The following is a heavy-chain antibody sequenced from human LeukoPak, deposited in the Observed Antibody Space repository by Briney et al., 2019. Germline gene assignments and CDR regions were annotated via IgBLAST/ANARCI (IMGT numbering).Heavy chain of an antibody. V-gene: IGHV3-23*01. Sequence: GGSLRLSCAASGFTFSSYAMSWVRQAPGKGLKWVSTINDNGAGTYYADSVEGRFTISRDNSYNTVSLQMNSLRDEDTGVYYCAKGLRTGVGPYMGYHYYMDVWGKGATATVSS. CDR1: GFTFSSYA. CDR3: AKGLRTGVGPYMGYHYYMDV. J-gene: IGHJ6*03. D-gene: IGHD3-16*01. CDR2: INDNGAGT.